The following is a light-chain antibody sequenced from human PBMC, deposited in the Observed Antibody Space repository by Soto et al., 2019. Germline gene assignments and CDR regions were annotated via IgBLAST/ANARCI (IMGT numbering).Light chain of an antibody. J-gene: IGKJ4*01. Sequence: EIVMTQSPATLSVSPGERATLSCRASQSVTSNLAWYQQKSGQPPRLLIYGASARATDIPARFSGSGSGTEFTLTISSLQSEDFAVYYCQQYNNWPLLTFGGGTKVEIK. CDR1: QSVTSN. CDR3: QQYNNWPLLT. V-gene: IGKV3-15*01. CDR2: GAS.